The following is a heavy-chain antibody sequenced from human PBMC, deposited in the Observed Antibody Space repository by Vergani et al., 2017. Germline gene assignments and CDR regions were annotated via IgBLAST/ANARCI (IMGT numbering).Heavy chain of an antibody. D-gene: IGHD2-2*01. Sequence: QLLESGGGLIQPGGSLRLSCAASGFTFNSYAMTWVRQAPGKGLEWVSGINNNGGSTYYADSVKGRFTICRDNSKNTLYLQMTDLRAEDTATYYCAKVCGSTSCPYGGGAFDVWGHGTMVTVSS. J-gene: IGHJ3*01. V-gene: IGHV3-23*01. CDR1: GFTFNSYA. CDR3: AKVCGSTSCPYGGGAFDV. CDR2: INNNGGST.